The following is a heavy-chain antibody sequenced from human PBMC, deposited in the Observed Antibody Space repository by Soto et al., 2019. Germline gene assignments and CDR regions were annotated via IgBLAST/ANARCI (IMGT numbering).Heavy chain of an antibody. V-gene: IGHV3-23*01. CDR3: AKFANPRDGGNTIDY. CDR1: GFTFSSYA. CDR2: ISGSGGST. Sequence: GGSLRLSCAASGFTFSSYAMSWVRQAPGKGLEWVSAISGSGGSTYYADSVKGRFTISRDNSKNTLYLQMNSLRAKDTAVYYCAKFANPRDGGNTIDYWGQGTLVTVSS. D-gene: IGHD2-21*01. J-gene: IGHJ4*02.